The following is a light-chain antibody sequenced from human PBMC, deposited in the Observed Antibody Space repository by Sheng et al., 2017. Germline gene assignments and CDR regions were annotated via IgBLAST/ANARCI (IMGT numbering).Light chain of an antibody. J-gene: IGLJ1*01. Sequence: QSVLTQPPSVSGAPGQTVAISCTGGSSNIGAGYDVHWYQHLPGTAPKLIIYDDDDRPSGVPDRFSTFNSGASASLAISGLQAEDEADYYCQSYDSDLNAYVFGTGTKVIVL. CDR1: SSNIGAGYD. CDR3: QSYDSDLNAYV. V-gene: IGLV1-40*01. CDR2: DDD.